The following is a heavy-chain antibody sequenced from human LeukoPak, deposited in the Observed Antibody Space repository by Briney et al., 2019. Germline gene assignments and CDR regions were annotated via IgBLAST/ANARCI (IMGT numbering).Heavy chain of an antibody. Sequence: SPTHPCAASGFTFSSYSMNWVRQAPGKGLEWVSSISSSSRYIYYADSVKGRFTISRDNAKNSLYLQMNSLRAEDTAVYYCAREEYCSSTSCYLGGSEYFQHWGQGILVTVSS. CDR1: GFTFSSYS. J-gene: IGHJ1*01. CDR3: AREEYCSSTSCYLGGSEYFQH. V-gene: IGHV3-21*01. D-gene: IGHD2-2*01. CDR2: ISSSSRYI.